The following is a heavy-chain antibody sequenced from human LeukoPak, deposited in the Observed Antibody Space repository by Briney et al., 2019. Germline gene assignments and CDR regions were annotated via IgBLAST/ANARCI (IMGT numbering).Heavy chain of an antibody. V-gene: IGHV5-51*01. CDR2: IYPGDSNT. Sequence: GESLKISCKGSGYNFTIYWIGGVRQMPGKGLEWMGIIYPGDSNTRYSPSFQGQVTISADKSISTAYLQWSSLKASDTAMYYCARHDFGDYVYFWGQGTLVTVSS. CDR3: ARHDFGDYVYF. D-gene: IGHD4-17*01. CDR1: GYNFTIYW. J-gene: IGHJ4*02.